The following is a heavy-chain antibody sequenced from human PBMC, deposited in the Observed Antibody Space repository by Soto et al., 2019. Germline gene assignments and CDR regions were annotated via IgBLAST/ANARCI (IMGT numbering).Heavy chain of an antibody. D-gene: IGHD3-22*01. CDR2: IHNSGTS. J-gene: IGHJ5*01. CDR1: GDTSTSYY. CDR3: ARDCYGSVGYTWFVS. V-gene: IGHV4-59*01. Sequence: SETLSLTCTVSGDTSTSYYWGWIRQAPGKGLEWIGHIHNSGTSTHNPSLNGRVTISIDMSKKQFYLKLKSLTSTDTAVYYCARDCYGSVGYTWFVSWSQGTLVTVSS.